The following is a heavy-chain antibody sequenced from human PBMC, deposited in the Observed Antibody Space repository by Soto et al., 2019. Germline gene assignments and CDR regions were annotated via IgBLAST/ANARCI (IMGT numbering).Heavy chain of an antibody. V-gene: IGHV1-69*02. Sequence: QVQVVQSGAEVKKPGSSVRVSCKASGDTFSFYSINWVRQAPGLGLEWMGRINPILSMSNYAQSFQGRVTVTADKSTSTAYMELSSLRSEDTAMYYCASSYGSGYRAFDYWGQGALVTVSS. J-gene: IGHJ4*02. CDR1: GDTFSFYS. D-gene: IGHD3-10*01. CDR2: INPILSMS. CDR3: ASSYGSGYRAFDY.